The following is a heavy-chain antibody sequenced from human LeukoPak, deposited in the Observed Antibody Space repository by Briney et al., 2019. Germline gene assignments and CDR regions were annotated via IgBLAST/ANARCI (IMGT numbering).Heavy chain of an antibody. CDR1: GFTFSSYG. D-gene: IGHD3-22*01. V-gene: IGHV3-33*06. CDR2: IWYDGSNK. Sequence: GSLRLSCAASGFTFSSYGMHWVRQAPGKGLEWVAVIWYDGSNKYYADSVKGRFTIPRDNSKNTLYLQMNSLRAEDTAVYYCAKDSVYYDSSPGYWGQGTLVTVSS. CDR3: AKDSVYYDSSPGY. J-gene: IGHJ4*02.